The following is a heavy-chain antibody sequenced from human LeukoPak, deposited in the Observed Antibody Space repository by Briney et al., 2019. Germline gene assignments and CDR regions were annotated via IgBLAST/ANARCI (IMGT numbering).Heavy chain of an antibody. J-gene: IGHJ4*02. CDR1: GFTFSDYY. CDR2: ISSSGSTI. Sequence: PGGPLRLSCAASGFTFSDYYMSWIRQAPGKGLEWVSYISSSGSTIYYADSVKGRFTISRDNAKNSLYLQMNSLRAEDTAVYYCARDLLIARSGQQLAFGYDYWGQGTLVTVSS. D-gene: IGHD6-13*01. CDR3: ARDLLIARSGQQLAFGYDY. V-gene: IGHV3-11*01.